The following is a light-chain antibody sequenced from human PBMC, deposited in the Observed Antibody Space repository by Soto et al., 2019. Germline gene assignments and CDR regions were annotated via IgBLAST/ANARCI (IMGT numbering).Light chain of an antibody. CDR3: QHYNDYSWT. V-gene: IGKV1-5*03. CDR1: QSISIW. Sequence: DIHMTQSPSTLSASVGDRVTITCQASQSISIWLAWYQQKPGKAPNLLIYKTSSLESGVPSRFSGSGSGTEFTLTLSSLQLDDFATYYCQHYNDYSWTFGQGTKVEIK. J-gene: IGKJ1*01. CDR2: KTS.